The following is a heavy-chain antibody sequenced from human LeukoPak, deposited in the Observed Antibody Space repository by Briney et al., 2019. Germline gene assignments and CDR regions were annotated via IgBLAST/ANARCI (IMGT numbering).Heavy chain of an antibody. Sequence: GGSLRLSCAASGFTFSSYSMNWVRQAPGKGLEWVSSISSSSSYIYYADSVKGRFTISRDNAKNTLYLQMNSLRAEDTAVYYCARSLYSYGTPGFDYWGQGTLVTVSS. V-gene: IGHV3-21*01. CDR2: ISSSSSYI. CDR1: GFTFSSYS. J-gene: IGHJ4*02. D-gene: IGHD5-18*01. CDR3: ARSLYSYGTPGFDY.